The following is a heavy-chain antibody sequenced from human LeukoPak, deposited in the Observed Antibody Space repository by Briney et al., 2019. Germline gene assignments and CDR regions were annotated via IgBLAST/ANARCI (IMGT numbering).Heavy chain of an antibody. J-gene: IGHJ5*02. D-gene: IGHD6-13*01. CDR3: ARWALATSDNWFDP. CDR1: GGSISSSSYY. V-gene: IGHV4-39*07. CDR2: IYYSGST. Sequence: SETLSLTCTVSGGSISSSSYYWGWIRQPPGKGLEWIGSIYYSGSTYYNPSLKSRVTISVDTSKNQFSLKLNSVTAADTAVYYCARWALATSDNWFDPWGQGTLVTVSS.